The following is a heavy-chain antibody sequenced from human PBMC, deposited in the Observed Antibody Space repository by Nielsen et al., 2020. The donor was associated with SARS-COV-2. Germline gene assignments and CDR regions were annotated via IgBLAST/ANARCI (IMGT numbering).Heavy chain of an antibody. V-gene: IGHV3-9*01. CDR3: ARDLIDGVVYSNYGMDV. CDR1: GFTFDDYA. Sequence: SLKISCAASGFTFDDYAMHWVRQVPGKGLEWVSGVSWNSAYMAYADSVKGRFTISRDTSKNTLYLQMDSLRAEDTAVYYCARDLIDGVVYSNYGMDVWGQGTTVTVSS. D-gene: IGHD3-3*01. CDR2: VSWNSAYM. J-gene: IGHJ6*02.